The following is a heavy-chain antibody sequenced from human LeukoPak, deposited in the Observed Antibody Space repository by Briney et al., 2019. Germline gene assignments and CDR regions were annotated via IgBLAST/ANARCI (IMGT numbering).Heavy chain of an antibody. CDR1: GFTFGDYA. V-gene: IGHV3-49*03. CDR2: IRSKAYGGTT. J-gene: IGHJ6*04. D-gene: IGHD3-10*02. CDR3: AELGITMIGGV. Sequence: GGSLRLSCTASGFTFGDYAMSWFRQAPGKGLEWVGFIRSKAYGGTTEYAASVKGRFTISRDDSKSIAYLQMNSLRAEDTAVYYCAELGITMIGGVWGKGTTVTISS.